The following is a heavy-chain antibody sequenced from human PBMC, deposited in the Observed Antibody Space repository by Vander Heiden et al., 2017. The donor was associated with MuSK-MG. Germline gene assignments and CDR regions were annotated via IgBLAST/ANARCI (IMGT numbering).Heavy chain of an antibody. V-gene: IGHV3-30-3*01. Sequence: QVQLVESGGGVVQPGRSLRLSCAASGFTFSSYAMHWVRQAPGKGLEWVAVISYDGSNKYYADSVKGRFTISRDNSKNTLYLQMNSLRAEDTAVYYCARGGHAITISSLYYMDVWGKGTTVTVSS. CDR1: GFTFSSYA. D-gene: IGHD3-3*01. J-gene: IGHJ6*03. CDR2: ISYDGSNK. CDR3: ARGGHAITISSLYYMDV.